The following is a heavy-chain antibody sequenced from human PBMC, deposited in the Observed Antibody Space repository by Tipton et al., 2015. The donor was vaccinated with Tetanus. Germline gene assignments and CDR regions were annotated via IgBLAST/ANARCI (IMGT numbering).Heavy chain of an antibody. V-gene: IGHV4-31*03. CDR3: AREVYNGGFYSGVDS. CDR1: GGSVNSGGYY. D-gene: IGHD2-21*01. J-gene: IGHJ4*02. CDR2: VYNSGTT. Sequence: TLSLTCTVSGGSVNSGGYYWTWIRLHPRKGLEYIGYVYNSGTTYYKPSLERRATISIDISTNQFSLSLTSVTAADTALYYCAREVYNGGFYSGVDSWGQGTLVTVSS.